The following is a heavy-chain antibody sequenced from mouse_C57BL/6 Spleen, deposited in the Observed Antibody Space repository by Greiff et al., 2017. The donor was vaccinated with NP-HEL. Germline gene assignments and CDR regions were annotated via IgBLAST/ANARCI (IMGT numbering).Heavy chain of an antibody. V-gene: IGHV14-4*01. CDR1: GFNIKDDY. Sequence: VQLQQSGAELVRPGASVKLSCTASGFNIKDDYMHWVKQRPEQGLEWIGWIDPENGDTEYASKFQGKATITADTSSNTAYLQLSSLTSEDTAVYYCTRPYYYGSSYGFAYWGKGALVTVAA. D-gene: IGHD1-1*01. CDR3: TRPYYYGSSYGFAY. CDR2: IDPENGDT. J-gene: IGHJ3*01.